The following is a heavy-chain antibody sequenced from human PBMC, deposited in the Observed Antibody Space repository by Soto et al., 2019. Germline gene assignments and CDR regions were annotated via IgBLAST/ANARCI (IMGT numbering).Heavy chain of an antibody. D-gene: IGHD6-13*01. CDR3: ARYSSSWNEVPLYYYYGMDV. J-gene: IGHJ6*02. CDR2: TYYRSKWYN. Sequence: SQTLSLTCAISGDSVSSNSAAWNWIRQSPSRGLEWLGRTYYRSKWYNDYAVSVKSRITINPDTSKNQFSLQLNSVTPEDTAVYYCARYSSSWNEVPLYYYYGMDVWGQGTTVTVSS. V-gene: IGHV6-1*01. CDR1: GDSVSSNSAA.